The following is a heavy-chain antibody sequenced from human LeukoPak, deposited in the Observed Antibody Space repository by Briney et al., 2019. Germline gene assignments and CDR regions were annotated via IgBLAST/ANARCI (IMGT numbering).Heavy chain of an antibody. V-gene: IGHV1-2*02. CDR1: VYTLTGYY. CDR3: ARDRVGSGWPRPYYFEV. CDR2: INSNTGAT. J-gene: IGHJ4*02. Sequence: ASVKVSCKASVYTLTGYYLHWVRQAPGQGLGWVGWINSNTGATHSAQKFRGMITITRDTSIRTAYMDLSRLTSDDTAVYYSARDRVGSGWPRPYYFEVWGQGTLVTVSS. D-gene: IGHD6-19*01.